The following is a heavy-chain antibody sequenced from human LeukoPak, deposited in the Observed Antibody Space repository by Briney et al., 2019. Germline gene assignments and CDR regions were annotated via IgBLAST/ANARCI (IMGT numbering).Heavy chain of an antibody. CDR1: GGSISSGGYY. V-gene: IGHV4-34*01. D-gene: IGHD4-23*01. CDR3: ARGHDYGGKPLDY. J-gene: IGHJ4*02. CDR2: INHSGST. Sequence: SETLSLTCAVSGGSISSGGYYWSWIRQPPGKGLEWIGEINHSGSTNYNPSLKSRVTISVDTSKNQFSLKLSSVTAADTAVYYCARGHDYGGKPLDYWGQGTLVTVSS.